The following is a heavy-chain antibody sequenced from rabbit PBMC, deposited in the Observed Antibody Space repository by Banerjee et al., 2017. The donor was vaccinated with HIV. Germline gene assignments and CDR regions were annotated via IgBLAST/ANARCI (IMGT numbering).Heavy chain of an antibody. CDR1: GFSFSNKYV. D-gene: IGHD4-1*01. CDR3: ARWIDDSGWGGDL. J-gene: IGHJ4*01. CDR2: INSSSGNT. V-gene: IGHV1S45*01. Sequence: QEQLEESGGDLVKPEGSLTLTCTASGFSFSNKYVMCWVRQAPGKGLEWIACINSSSGNTVYATWAKGRFTISKTSSTTVTLQMTSLTAADTATYFCARWIDDSGWGGDLWGPGTLVTVS.